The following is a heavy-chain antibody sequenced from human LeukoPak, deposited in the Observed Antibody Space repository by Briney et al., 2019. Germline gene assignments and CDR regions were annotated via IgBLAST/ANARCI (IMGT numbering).Heavy chain of an antibody. V-gene: IGHV1-2*02. Sequence: ASVKVSCKASGYTFTDYYMHWVRQAPGQGLEWMGWINPNSGGTNYAQKFQGRVTMTRDTSISTAYMGLSRLRSDDTAVYYCARAIPGGNWFDPWGQGTLLTVSS. J-gene: IGHJ5*02. CDR1: GYTFTDYY. CDR3: ARAIPGGNWFDP. D-gene: IGHD2-21*01. CDR2: INPNSGGT.